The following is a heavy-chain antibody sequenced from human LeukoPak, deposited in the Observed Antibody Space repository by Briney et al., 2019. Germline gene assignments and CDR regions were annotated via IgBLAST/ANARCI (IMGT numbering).Heavy chain of an antibody. CDR1: GFTFSNYG. CDR3: AREGPRGNSQFDY. J-gene: IGHJ5*01. CDR2: IWYDGSNK. Sequence: SGGSLRLSCAASGFTFSNYGMHWVRQAPGKGLEWVALIWYDGSNKYYTDSVKGRLTISRDNSKDTLFLQMNSLRVEDTAVYYCAREGPRGNSQFDYWGHETLVTVSS. V-gene: IGHV3-33*01. D-gene: IGHD4-23*01.